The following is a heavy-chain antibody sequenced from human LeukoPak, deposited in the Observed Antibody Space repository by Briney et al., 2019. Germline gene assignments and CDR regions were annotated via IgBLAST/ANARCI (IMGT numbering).Heavy chain of an antibody. J-gene: IGHJ6*03. V-gene: IGHV3-23*01. CDR3: AKYGPGFGVVIEYFMDV. Sequence: PGGSLRLSCAASGLDFTAYGMSWVRQAPGKGLEWVSGISASGLDTYYAVSVTGRFTISRDNSKNTVHLLMNSLRAEDSAMYYCAKYGPGFGVVIEYFMDVWGKGTRVTVSS. CDR2: ISASGLDT. CDR1: GLDFTAYG. D-gene: IGHD3-3*01.